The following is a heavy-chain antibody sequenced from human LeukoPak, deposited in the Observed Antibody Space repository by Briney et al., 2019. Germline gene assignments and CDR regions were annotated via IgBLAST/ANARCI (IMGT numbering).Heavy chain of an antibody. CDR1: GGTFSSYA. CDR3: ARVQHYYDSSGYFYY. J-gene: IGHJ4*02. Sequence: ASVKVSCKASGGTFSSYAISWVRQAPGQGLEWMGGIIPIFGTANYAQKFQGRVTITADESTSTAYMELSSLRSEDTAVYYCARVQHYYDSSGYFYYWGQGPLVTVSS. D-gene: IGHD3-22*01. CDR2: IIPIFGTA. V-gene: IGHV1-69*01.